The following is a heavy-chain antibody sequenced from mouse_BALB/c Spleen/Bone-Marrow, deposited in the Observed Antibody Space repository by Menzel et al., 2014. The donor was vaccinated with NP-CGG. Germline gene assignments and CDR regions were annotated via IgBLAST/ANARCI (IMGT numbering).Heavy chain of an antibody. V-gene: IGHV1-54*03. CDR3: ARRLTGTLYFDY. CDR1: GYAFTNYL. J-gene: IGHJ2*01. CDR2: INPGSGAT. Sequence: QAQLKESGAELVRPGTSVKVSCKASGYAFTNYLIEWVKQRPGQGLEWIGVINPGSGATNYNENFKGKATLTADKSSSTPYMQLSSLTSDDSAVYFCARRLTGTLYFDYWGQGTTLTVSS. D-gene: IGHD4-1*01.